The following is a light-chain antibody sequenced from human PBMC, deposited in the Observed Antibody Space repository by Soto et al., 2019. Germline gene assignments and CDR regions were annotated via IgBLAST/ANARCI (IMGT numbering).Light chain of an antibody. J-gene: IGKJ4*01. CDR1: QGISSY. Sequence: DIQLTHSPSFLSASVGFRFTITCRASQGISSYLAWYQKKPGKAPKLLIYAASTLQSGVPSRLRGSGYGTELTITISSMQTEDFETYYCQQLNSYPLTFGGGTKVDIK. V-gene: IGKV1-9*01. CDR3: QQLNSYPLT. CDR2: AAS.